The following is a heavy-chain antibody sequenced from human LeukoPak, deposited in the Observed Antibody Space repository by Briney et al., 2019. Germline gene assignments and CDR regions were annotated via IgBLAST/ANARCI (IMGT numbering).Heavy chain of an antibody. CDR2: ISYSGST. Sequence: SETLSLTCTVSGGSISSYYWSWIRQPPGKGLEWIGYISYSGSTNYNPSLKSRVTISVDTSKNQFFLKLSSVTAADTAVYYCARVVRTFSSGWYHWFDPWGQGTLVTVSS. D-gene: IGHD6-19*01. CDR1: GGSISSYY. V-gene: IGHV4-59*01. CDR3: ARVVRTFSSGWYHWFDP. J-gene: IGHJ5*02.